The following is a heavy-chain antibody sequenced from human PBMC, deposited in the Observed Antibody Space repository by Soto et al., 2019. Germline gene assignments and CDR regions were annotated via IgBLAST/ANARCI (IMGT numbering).Heavy chain of an antibody. Sequence: EVQLVESGGGLVQPGRSLRLSCAASGFTFDDYAMNWVRQAPGKGLEWVSGINWNSGNIGYADSVKGRFSISRDNAKNSLYLQMNSLKTEDTAVYYCTTRDIVVVPAAIQNRGVYYYGMDVWGQGTTVTVSS. CDR1: GFTFDDYA. CDR2: INWNSGNI. J-gene: IGHJ6*02. D-gene: IGHD2-2*02. V-gene: IGHV3-9*01. CDR3: TTRDIVVVPAAIQNRGVYYYGMDV.